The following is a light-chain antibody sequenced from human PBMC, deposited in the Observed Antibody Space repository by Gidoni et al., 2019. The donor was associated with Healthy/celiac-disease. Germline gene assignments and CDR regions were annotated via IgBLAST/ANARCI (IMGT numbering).Light chain of an antibody. CDR2: AAS. CDR1: QSISSY. V-gene: IGKV1-39*01. J-gene: IGKJ2*02. CDR3: QQSDSNSCT. Sequence: DIQMTQSPSSLSASVGDRVTITCRASQSISSYLPWYQQKPGKAPKLLIYAASSLESGVPSRFSGSGSGTDFTLTISSLQPEDFATYYCQQSDSNSCTFGQGTKLEIK.